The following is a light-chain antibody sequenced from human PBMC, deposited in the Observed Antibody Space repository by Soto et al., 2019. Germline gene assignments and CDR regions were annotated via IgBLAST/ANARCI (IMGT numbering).Light chain of an antibody. CDR3: QQLSSYPLT. Sequence: IPMTQSPSAFASSTGDTVTITCRASQGISSYLAWYHQKPGKAPKLLLYDASTLQSGVPSRFSGSGSGTEFTLTISSLQPEDFATYYCQQLSSYPLTFGGGTKVDIK. J-gene: IGKJ4*01. CDR1: QGISSY. V-gene: IGKV1-8*01. CDR2: DAS.